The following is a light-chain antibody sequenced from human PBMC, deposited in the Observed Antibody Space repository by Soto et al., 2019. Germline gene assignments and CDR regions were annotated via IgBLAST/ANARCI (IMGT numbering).Light chain of an antibody. CDR3: CSYAGGNTFV. Sequence: QSALTQPASVSGSPGQSITISCTGTSSDVGSYNLVSWYQQHPGKAPKLMIYEGSKRPSGVSNRFSGSKSGNTASPTISGFQAEDEADYYCCSYAGGNTFVFGTGTKVTVL. CDR1: SSDVGSYNL. CDR2: EGS. V-gene: IGLV2-23*01. J-gene: IGLJ1*01.